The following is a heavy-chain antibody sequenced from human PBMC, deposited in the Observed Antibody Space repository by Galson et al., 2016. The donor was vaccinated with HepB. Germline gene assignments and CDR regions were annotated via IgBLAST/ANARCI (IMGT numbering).Heavy chain of an antibody. Sequence: SLRLSCAASGFTFSRYGMHWVRQAPGKGLEWVALIGRGGDIKFHADSVKSRFTISRDNSKNTLYLQMNSLRGEDTAVYYCARDDDYGGNNLDYWGQGTLVTVSS. V-gene: IGHV3-33*01. CDR2: IGRGGDIK. CDR1: GFTFSRYG. J-gene: IGHJ4*02. D-gene: IGHD4-23*01. CDR3: ARDDDYGGNNLDY.